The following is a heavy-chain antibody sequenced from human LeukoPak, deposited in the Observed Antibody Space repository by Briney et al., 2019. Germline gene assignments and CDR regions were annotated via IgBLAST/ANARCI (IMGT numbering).Heavy chain of an antibody. CDR2: IYTNGST. CDR1: GGSISSGSYY. J-gene: IGHJ6*03. Sequence: PSQTLSLTCTVSGGSISSGSYYWSWIRQPAGKGLEWIGRIYTNGSTNYNPSLKSRVTISVDTSKNQFSLKLNSVTAADTAVYYCARDRRFSYYYYMDVWGKGTTVTVSS. CDR3: ARDRRFSYYYYMDV. V-gene: IGHV4-61*02. D-gene: IGHD3-10*01.